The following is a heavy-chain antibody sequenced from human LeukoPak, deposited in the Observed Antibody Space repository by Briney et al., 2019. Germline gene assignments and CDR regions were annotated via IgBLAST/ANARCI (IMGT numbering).Heavy chain of an antibody. CDR3: ARDRGYGALDY. J-gene: IGHJ4*02. D-gene: IGHD4-17*01. V-gene: IGHV3-53*01. CDR1: GFTVSSNY. CDR2: IYSDGST. Sequence: PGGSLRLSCAASGFTVSSNYMSWVRQAPGKGLEWVSLIYSDGSTYYADSVKGRFTISRDNSKNTLFLQMNSLRAEDTAAYYCARDRGYGALDYWGQGTLVTVSS.